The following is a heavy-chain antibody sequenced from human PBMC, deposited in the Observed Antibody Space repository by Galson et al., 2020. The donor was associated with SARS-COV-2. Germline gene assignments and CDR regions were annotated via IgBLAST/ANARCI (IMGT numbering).Heavy chain of an antibody. D-gene: IGHD4-4*01. Sequence: GESLKISCAASGFTFNLAMHWVRQAPGKGLEWVAVVSGDGRDKYYADSVKGRFTVSRDNSKNTLYLEMESLRGDDTAVYFCARKFRPLDVDSSAGDYFDYWGQGTLVTVSS. CDR3: ARKFRPLDVDSSAGDYFDY. J-gene: IGHJ4*02. CDR2: VSGDGRDK. CDR1: GFTFNLA. V-gene: IGHV3-30*04.